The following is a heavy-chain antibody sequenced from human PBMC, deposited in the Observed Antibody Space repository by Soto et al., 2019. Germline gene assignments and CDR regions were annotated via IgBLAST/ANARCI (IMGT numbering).Heavy chain of an antibody. Sequence: QVQLVESGGGVVQPGRSLRLSCAASGFTFSSYGMHWVRQAPGKGLEWVAVIWYDGSNKYYADSVKGRFTISRDNSKNTLYLQMNSLRAEDTAVYYCARDSKNSGWFDYWGQGTLVTVSS. V-gene: IGHV3-33*01. J-gene: IGHJ4*02. CDR3: ARDSKNSGWFDY. CDR1: GFTFSSYG. D-gene: IGHD6-19*01. CDR2: IWYDGSNK.